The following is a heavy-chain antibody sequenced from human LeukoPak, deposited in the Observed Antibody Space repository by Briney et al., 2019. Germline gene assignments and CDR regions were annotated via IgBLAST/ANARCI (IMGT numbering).Heavy chain of an antibody. Sequence: GGSLRLSCAASGFTFSSYAMHWVRQAPGEGLEWVAVISYDGSNKYYADSVKGRFTISRDNSKNTLYLQMNSLRAEDTAVYYCARYYGDLDYWGQGTLVTVSS. CDR2: ISYDGSNK. CDR1: GFTFSSYA. V-gene: IGHV3-30-3*01. CDR3: ARYYGDLDY. D-gene: IGHD4-17*01. J-gene: IGHJ4*02.